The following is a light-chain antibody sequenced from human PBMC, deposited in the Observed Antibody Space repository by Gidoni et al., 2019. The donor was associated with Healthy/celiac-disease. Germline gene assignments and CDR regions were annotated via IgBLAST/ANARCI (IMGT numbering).Light chain of an antibody. Sequence: DIVMTQSPDSLAVSLGERATINCKSSQSVLYSSNNKNYLAWYQQKPGQPPKLLIYWASTRESGVPDRFSGSGSGTDFTLTISSLQAEEVAVYYCQQYYSTPPTFGQGTKVEI. CDR3: QQYYSTPPT. CDR2: WAS. J-gene: IGKJ1*01. CDR1: QSVLYSSNNKNY. V-gene: IGKV4-1*01.